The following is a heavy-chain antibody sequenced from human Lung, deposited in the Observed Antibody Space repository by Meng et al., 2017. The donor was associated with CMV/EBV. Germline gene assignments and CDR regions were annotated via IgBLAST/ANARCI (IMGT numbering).Heavy chain of an antibody. CDR2: FVNYVDT. V-gene: IGHV1-18*01. D-gene: IGHD2-15*01. CDR1: GYTFVSYG. Sequence: VPLLQSGPEVKKPWASVRVSCKASGYTFVSYGICWVRQAPGQGLEWMGWFVNYVDTYPAPKFQGRVTMTTDTHTNTAFMELRSLTSDDTAVYYCASGTPGRSYCDYWGQGTLVTVSS. J-gene: IGHJ4*02. CDR3: ASGTPGRSYCDY.